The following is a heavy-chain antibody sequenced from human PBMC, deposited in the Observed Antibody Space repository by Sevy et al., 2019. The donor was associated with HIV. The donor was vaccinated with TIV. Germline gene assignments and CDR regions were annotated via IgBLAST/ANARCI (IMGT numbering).Heavy chain of an antibody. CDR3: STGAVAGSGHRFSRHGLDV. J-gene: IGHJ6*02. Sequence: ASVKVSCKASGNSFRNSAVSWVRQAPGHGLEWMGGILPMFERITYAQRFQDRLTVSADESTNTIYMEVRNLESEDTAIYYCSTGAVAGSGHRFSRHGLDVWGQGTTVTVSS. V-gene: IGHV1-69*13. CDR1: GNSFRNSA. D-gene: IGHD6-19*01. CDR2: ILPMFERI.